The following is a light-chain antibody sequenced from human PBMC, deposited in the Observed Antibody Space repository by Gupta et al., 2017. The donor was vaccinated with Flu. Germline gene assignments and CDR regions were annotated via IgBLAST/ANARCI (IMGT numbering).Light chain of an antibody. Sequence: VTISCSGSSSNIGSNTVNWYQQVPSAAPKLLIYGNNQRPSGVPDRFSGSKSGTSASLAISGLQSEDEADYYGAAWDDSLNGHYVFGTGTRVTVL. J-gene: IGLJ1*01. CDR1: SSNIGSNT. CDR2: GNN. CDR3: AAWDDSLNGHYV. V-gene: IGLV1-44*01.